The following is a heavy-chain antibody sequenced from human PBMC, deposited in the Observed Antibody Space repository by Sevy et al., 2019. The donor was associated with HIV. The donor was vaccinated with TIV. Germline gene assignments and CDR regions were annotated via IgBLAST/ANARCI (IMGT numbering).Heavy chain of an antibody. Sequence: SETLSLTCTVSGGSVSSGRYYWSWIRQSPGKGLEWIGYIYYNGRAKQNPSLKSRVTMSLDTSKNQVSLRPRSGTTEDTAVYYCAGGGYYGLGSYHSWGQGTLVTVSS. J-gene: IGHJ4*02. V-gene: IGHV4-61*01. CDR2: IYYNGRA. CDR1: GGSVSSGRYY. CDR3: AGGGYYGLGSYHS. D-gene: IGHD3-10*01.